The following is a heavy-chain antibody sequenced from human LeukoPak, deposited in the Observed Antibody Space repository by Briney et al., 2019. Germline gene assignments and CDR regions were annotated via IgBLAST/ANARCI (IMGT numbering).Heavy chain of an antibody. V-gene: IGHV4-34*01. D-gene: IGHD5-18*01. CDR3: ARGRGYSYAIPDY. CDR1: GGSFSGYY. CDR2: INHSGST. J-gene: IGHJ4*02. Sequence: PSETLSLTCAVYGGSFSGYYWSWIRQPPVKGLEWIGEINHSGSTNYNPSLKSRVTISVDTSKNQFSLKLSSVTAADTAVYYCARGRGYSYAIPDYWGQGTLVTVSS.